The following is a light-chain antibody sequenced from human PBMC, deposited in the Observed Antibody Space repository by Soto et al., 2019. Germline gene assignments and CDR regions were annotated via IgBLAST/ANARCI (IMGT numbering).Light chain of an antibody. V-gene: IGKV1-5*01. Sequence: IQMTQSPSTLSASVGDRVTITCRASHNIERWMAWYQQKPGKAPRLLIFDASTLHSGVPSRFSGSGSGTDFTLTISSLQPDDFATYYCQQFAISTTFGQGTKVEVK. CDR1: HNIERW. CDR3: QQFAISTT. J-gene: IGKJ1*01. CDR2: DAS.